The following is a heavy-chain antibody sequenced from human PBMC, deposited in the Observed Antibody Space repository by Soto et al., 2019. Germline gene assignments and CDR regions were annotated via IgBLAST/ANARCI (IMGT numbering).Heavy chain of an antibody. D-gene: IGHD6-19*01. Sequence: EVQLVESGGGLVQPGGSLRLSCAASGLTGSSYWMHWVRQAPGKGLVWVSRISTDGSVTTYADSVKGRFTISRDNAKNTLYLQMNSLRTEDTAVYYCTRAPYSSGWWGFDYLGQGTLVTVSS. J-gene: IGHJ4*02. CDR3: TRAPYSSGWWGFDY. CDR2: ISTDGSVT. V-gene: IGHV3-74*01. CDR1: GLTGSSYW.